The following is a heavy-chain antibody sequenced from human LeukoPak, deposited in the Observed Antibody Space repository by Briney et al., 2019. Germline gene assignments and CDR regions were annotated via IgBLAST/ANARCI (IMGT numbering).Heavy chain of an antibody. D-gene: IGHD2-2*01. V-gene: IGHV3-23*01. CDR2: ISGSGGST. Sequence: GGSLRLSCAASGFTFSSYAMSWVRQAPGKGLEWVSAISGSGGSTYYADSVKGRFTISRDNAKNSLYLQMNSLRAEDTAVYYCARDEEEGYCSSTNCYPQYFQHWGQGTLVTVSS. CDR1: GFTFSSYA. CDR3: ARDEEEGYCSSTNCYPQYFQH. J-gene: IGHJ1*01.